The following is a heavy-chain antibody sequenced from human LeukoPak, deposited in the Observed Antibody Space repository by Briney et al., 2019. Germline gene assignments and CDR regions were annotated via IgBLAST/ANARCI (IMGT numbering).Heavy chain of an antibody. V-gene: IGHV3-9*01. Sequence: PGGSLRPSCAASGFTFDDYAMHWVRQAPGKGLEWVSGISWNSGSIGYADSVKGRFTISRDNAKNSLYLQMNSLRAEDTALYYCAKDGIRYCSSTSCPIGDYWGQGTLVTVSS. CDR2: ISWNSGSI. J-gene: IGHJ4*02. CDR1: GFTFDDYA. CDR3: AKDGIRYCSSTSCPIGDY. D-gene: IGHD2-2*01.